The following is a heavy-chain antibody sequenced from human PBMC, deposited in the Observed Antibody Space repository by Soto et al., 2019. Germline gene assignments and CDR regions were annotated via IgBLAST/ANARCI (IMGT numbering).Heavy chain of an antibody. CDR2: IFPDDSDI. D-gene: IGHD3-10*01. Sequence: GESLKISCKASGFTFTDYWIGWLRQMPGKGLEWMGIIFPDDSDIKYSTSFQGQVIISADRSITTAYLQMSSLKASDTAIYYCAKLPPRAQSLVRYYFDYWGQGTPVTVPQ. CDR1: GFTFTDYW. CDR3: AKLPPRAQSLVRYYFDY. V-gene: IGHV5-51*01. J-gene: IGHJ4*02.